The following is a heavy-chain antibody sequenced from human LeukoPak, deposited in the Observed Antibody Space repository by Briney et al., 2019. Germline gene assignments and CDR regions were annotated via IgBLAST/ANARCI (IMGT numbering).Heavy chain of an antibody. Sequence: SETLSLTCIISDGSISSYYWSWIRQPPGKGLEWIGYIYYSGSTNYNPSLKRRVTISVDTSKNQFSLKLSSVTAADTAVYYCARHRGIRYFDWLLPHNWFDPWGQGTLVTVSS. CDR2: IYYSGST. CDR1: DGSISSYY. CDR3: ARHRGIRYFDWLLPHNWFDP. V-gene: IGHV4-59*01. J-gene: IGHJ5*02. D-gene: IGHD3-9*01.